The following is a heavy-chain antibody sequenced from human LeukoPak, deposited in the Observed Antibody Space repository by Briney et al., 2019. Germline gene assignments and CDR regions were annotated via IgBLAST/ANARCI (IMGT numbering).Heavy chain of an antibody. J-gene: IGHJ5*02. CDR3: VRSVTSSSSWCS. CDR1: GYSFTNYW. Sequence: GESLKISCKGSGYSFTNYWIGWVRQMPGKGLEWMGSIYPGDSDTRNSPSFQGRVTISADKSISTAYLQWSSLKASDTAMYYCVRSVTSSSSWCSWGQGTLVAVSS. V-gene: IGHV5-51*01. D-gene: IGHD6-13*01. CDR2: IYPGDSDT.